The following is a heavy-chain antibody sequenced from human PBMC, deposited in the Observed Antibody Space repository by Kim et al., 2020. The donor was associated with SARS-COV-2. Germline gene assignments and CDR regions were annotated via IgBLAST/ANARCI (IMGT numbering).Heavy chain of an antibody. V-gene: IGHV3-21*01. Sequence: STEILYTDTVESRFTIPRDNAKNSLSLQTHSLRAEDTAVYYCARVDGPLDVWGQGTTVTVSS. J-gene: IGHJ6*02. CDR3: ARVDGPLDV. CDR2: STEI.